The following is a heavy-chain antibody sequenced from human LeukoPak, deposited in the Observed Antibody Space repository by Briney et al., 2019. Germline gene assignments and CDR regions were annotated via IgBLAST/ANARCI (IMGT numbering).Heavy chain of an antibody. CDR3: VPVGGIAAAGYTEWYFQH. J-gene: IGHJ1*01. V-gene: IGHV3-21*01. CDR1: GFTFSNYD. D-gene: IGHD6-13*01. CDR2: IDTDSTYI. Sequence: PGGSLRLSCAASGFTFSNYDMNWVRQSPGKGLEWVSSIDTDSTYIHYADSVKGRFTISRDNAKNSLYLQMNSLRAEDTAVYYCVPVGGIAAAGYTEWYFQHWGQGTLVTVSS.